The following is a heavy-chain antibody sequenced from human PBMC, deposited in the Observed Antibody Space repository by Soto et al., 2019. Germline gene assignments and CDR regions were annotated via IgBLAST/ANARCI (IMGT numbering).Heavy chain of an antibody. CDR3: AHAGDYDLFTFDH. D-gene: IGHD4-17*01. CDR1: GFSLTSSHMG. CDR2: IYWDDDK. V-gene: IGHV2-5*02. J-gene: IGHJ4*02. Sequence: QITLKESGPTLVRPAQTLTLNCDFSGFSLTSSHMGVAWIRQPPGKALEWLALIYWDDDKRYSPSLKNRLAISQDTSRNHVILTITTVDPVDTATYFCAHAGDYDLFTFDHWGPGTMVTVSS.